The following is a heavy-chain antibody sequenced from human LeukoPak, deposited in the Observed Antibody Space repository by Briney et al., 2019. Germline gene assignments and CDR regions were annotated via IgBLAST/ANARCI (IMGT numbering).Heavy chain of an antibody. D-gene: IGHD3-9*01. CDR2: IYTSGST. Sequence: SETLSLTCTVSGGSISSYYWSWIRQPAGKGLEWIGRIYTSGSTNYNPSLKSRVTMSVDTSKNQFSLKLSSVTAADTAVYYCARDYDILTGYEWFDPWGQGALVTVSS. J-gene: IGHJ5*02. V-gene: IGHV4-4*07. CDR1: GGSISSYY. CDR3: ARDYDILTGYEWFDP.